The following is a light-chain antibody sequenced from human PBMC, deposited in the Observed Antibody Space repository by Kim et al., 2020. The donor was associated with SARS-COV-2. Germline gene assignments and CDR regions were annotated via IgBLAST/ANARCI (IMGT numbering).Light chain of an antibody. V-gene: IGKV1-16*02. J-gene: IGKJ4*01. CDR1: QAISNY. Sequence: DIQMTQYPSSLSAAVGDRVTIACRASQAISNYLAWFQQKPGKAPKSLMYAASSLQSGVPSKFSGSGSGTDFTLTISSLQPEDFATYYCQLYKSYPLAFGGGTKVEI. CDR2: AAS. CDR3: QLYKSYPLA.